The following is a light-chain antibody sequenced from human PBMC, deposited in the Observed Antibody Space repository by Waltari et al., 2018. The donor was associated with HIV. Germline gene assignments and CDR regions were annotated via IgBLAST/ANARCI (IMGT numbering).Light chain of an antibody. CDR3: QQANSVPLT. CDR1: QGIAGW. J-gene: IGKJ4*01. Sequence: DIQMTQSPSSVSASVGDRVTITCRASQGIAGWVDWYQQKPGKAPKLLISATSSLQSGVPSRFSGSGSGTDFTLTISSLQPEDFATYYCQQANSVPLTFGGGTKVEI. V-gene: IGKV1-12*01. CDR2: ATS.